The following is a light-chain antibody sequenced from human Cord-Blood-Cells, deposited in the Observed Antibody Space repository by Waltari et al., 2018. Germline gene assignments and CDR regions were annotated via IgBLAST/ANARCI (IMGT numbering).Light chain of an antibody. V-gene: IGLV1-47*01. CDR2: RNN. J-gene: IGLJ3*02. CDR3: AAWDDSLSGWV. CDR1: SSNIGSNY. Sequence: QSVLTQPPSASGTPGQRVTISCSGSSSNIGSNYVYWYQQLPGTAPKLLIYRNNQRPSGVPDRFSGSKSGTSAFLAISGLRSGDEADYYCAAWDDSLSGWVFGGGTKLTVL.